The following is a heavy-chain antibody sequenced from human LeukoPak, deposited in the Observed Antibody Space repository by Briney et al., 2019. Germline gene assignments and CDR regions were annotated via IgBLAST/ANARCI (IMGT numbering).Heavy chain of an antibody. Sequence: ASVKVSCKASGYTFTGYYMHWVRQAPGQGLEWMGWINPNSGGTNYAQKFQGRVTMTRDTSISTAYMGLSRLRSDDTAVYYCARQSYYDFWSGHKYFDYWGQGTLVTVSS. CDR3: ARQSYYDFWSGHKYFDY. CDR2: INPNSGGT. V-gene: IGHV1-2*02. CDR1: GYTFTGYY. J-gene: IGHJ4*02. D-gene: IGHD3-3*01.